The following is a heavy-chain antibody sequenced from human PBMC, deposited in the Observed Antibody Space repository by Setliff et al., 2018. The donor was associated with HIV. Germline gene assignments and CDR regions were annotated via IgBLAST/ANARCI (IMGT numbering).Heavy chain of an antibody. CDR2: IIPILGVT. CDR3: ARSSYDILTGYYKALEY. J-gene: IGHJ4*02. Sequence: ASVKVSCKASGGSFSSYGISWVRQAPGQGLEWMGGIIPILGVTNYAQKFQGRVTISADKSTSTVSMELSSLRSGDTAVYHCARSSYDILTGYYKALEYWGQGTLVTVSS. CDR1: GGSFSSYG. V-gene: IGHV1-69*10. D-gene: IGHD3-9*01.